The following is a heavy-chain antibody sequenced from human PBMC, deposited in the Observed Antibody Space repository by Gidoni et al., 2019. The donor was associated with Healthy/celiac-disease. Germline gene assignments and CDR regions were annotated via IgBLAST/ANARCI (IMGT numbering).Heavy chain of an antibody. CDR1: GFIFSSYA. J-gene: IGHJ4*02. CDR3: AKDPFPFPNYFDY. CDR2: ISGSGGST. V-gene: IGHV3-23*01. Sequence: EVQLLESGGGLVQPGGSLRLSCAASGFIFSSYAMSWVRQAPGKGLELVSAISGSGGSTYYADSVKGRFTISRDNSKNTLYLQMNSRRAEDTAVYYCAKDPFPFPNYFDYWGQGTLVTVSS.